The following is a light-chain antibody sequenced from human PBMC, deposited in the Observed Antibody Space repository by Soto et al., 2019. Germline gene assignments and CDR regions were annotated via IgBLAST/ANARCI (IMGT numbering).Light chain of an antibody. V-gene: IGKV2-30*01. CDR1: QSLVYSDGNAY. J-gene: IGKJ2*01. CDR2: KVS. CDR3: MQGTHWPPYT. Sequence: DVVMTQSPLSLPVTLGQPASISCRSSQSLVYSDGNAYLNWFHHRPGQSPRRLIYKVSYRDSGVQDGFSGSGSCTDFTLKISRVEAEDVGVYYCMQGTHWPPYTFGQGTKLEIK.